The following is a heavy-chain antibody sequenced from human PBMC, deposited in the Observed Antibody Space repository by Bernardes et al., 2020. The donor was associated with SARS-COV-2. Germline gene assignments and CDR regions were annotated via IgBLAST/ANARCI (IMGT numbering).Heavy chain of an antibody. CDR3: AREYYFALGNYYNGEYDY. CDR2: IEKDGSVI. J-gene: IGHJ4*02. Sequence: GGSLRLSCVAPGLSNYWMHWVRQAPGKGLVWVSRIEKDGSVIDYADSVKGRFTISRDNAKNSLYLQMNSLRAEDTAVYYCAREYYFALGNYYNGEYDYWGQGTLVTVSS. V-gene: IGHV3-74*01. D-gene: IGHD3-10*01. CDR1: GLSNYW.